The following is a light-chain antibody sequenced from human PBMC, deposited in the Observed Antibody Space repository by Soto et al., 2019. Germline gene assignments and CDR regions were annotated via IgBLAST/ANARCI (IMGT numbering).Light chain of an antibody. Sequence: QSVLTQTPSASGTPGQTVTISCSGSRSNIGNNAVSWYQQFPGTAPKLLSYNNNQRPSGVPDRFSGSKSGTSASLAISGLQSEDEADYYCATWDDSLNARGVFGGGTKVTVL. CDR1: RSNIGNNA. CDR2: NNN. V-gene: IGLV1-44*01. J-gene: IGLJ3*02. CDR3: ATWDDSLNARGV.